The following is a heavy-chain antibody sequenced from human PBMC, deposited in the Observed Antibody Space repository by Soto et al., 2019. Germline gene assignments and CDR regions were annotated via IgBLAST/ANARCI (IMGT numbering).Heavy chain of an antibody. CDR1: GFFISSGNY. V-gene: IGHV4-38-2*01. CDR3: ARPRNDYGSGSFPVYFGY. Sequence: PSETLSLTCAVSGFFISSGNYWGWFRKPPGKGLEWIGSIIHGGNTYYNPSLKSRVTISVDMSKKQVALKLSSVTAAETAVFYFARPRNDYGSGSFPVYFGYWGQGTLVTASS. J-gene: IGHJ4*01. CDR2: IIHGGNT. D-gene: IGHD3-10*01.